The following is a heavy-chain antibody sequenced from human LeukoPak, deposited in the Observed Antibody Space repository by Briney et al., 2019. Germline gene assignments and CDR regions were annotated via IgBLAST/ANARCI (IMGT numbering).Heavy chain of an antibody. J-gene: IGHJ6*02. D-gene: IGHD3-3*01. Sequence: SETLSLTCTVSGGSISSYYWSWIRQPPGKGLEWIGYIYYSGSTNYNPSLKSRVTISVDTPKNQFSLKLSSVTAADTAVYYCARGYYDFWSGYSYYYGMDVWGQGTTVTVSS. CDR1: GGSISSYY. V-gene: IGHV4-59*01. CDR3: ARGYYDFWSGYSYYYGMDV. CDR2: IYYSGST.